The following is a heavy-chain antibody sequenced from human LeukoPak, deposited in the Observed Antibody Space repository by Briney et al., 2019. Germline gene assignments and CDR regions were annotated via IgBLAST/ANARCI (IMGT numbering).Heavy chain of an antibody. CDR3: AREIVGGFNPGAY. CDR1: LDSTTSNF. Sequence: SETLSLTCTVSLDSTTSNFWSWVRQPPGKRLEWIGEINRSGSTNYNPSLQRRVTISIDRSKNQTALELSSVTAADTAVYYCAREIVGGFNPGAYWGQGTLVTVSP. J-gene: IGHJ4*02. V-gene: IGHV4-4*02. D-gene: IGHD1-14*01. CDR2: INRSGST.